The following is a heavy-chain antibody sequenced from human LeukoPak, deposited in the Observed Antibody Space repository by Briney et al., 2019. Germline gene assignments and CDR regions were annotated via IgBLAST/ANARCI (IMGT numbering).Heavy chain of an antibody. J-gene: IGHJ5*02. CDR2: IHYSGST. D-gene: IGHD5/OR15-5a*01. CDR1: GGSISSNTYY. V-gene: IGHV4-39*01. Sequence: PSETLSLTCTVSGGSISSNTYYWGWIRRPPGKGPEWIGNIHYSGSTYYNPSLKSRVTISVDTSKNQFSLNLSSLTAADTAVYYCATSDTVSTYNWFDPWGQGTLVTVTS. CDR3: ATSDTVSTYNWFDP.